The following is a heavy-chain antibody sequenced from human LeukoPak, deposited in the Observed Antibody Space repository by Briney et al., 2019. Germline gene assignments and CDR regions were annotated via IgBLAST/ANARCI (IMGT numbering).Heavy chain of an antibody. D-gene: IGHD2-15*01. CDR3: ARQWYCSGGSCSTYHFDY. Sequence: SETLSLTCTVSGGSISSSSYYWGWIRQPPGKGLEWIGSIYYSGNTYYNPSLKSRVTISVDTSKNQFSLKLSSVTAADTAVYYCARQWYCSGGSCSTYHFDYWGQGTLVTVSS. CDR2: IYYSGNT. V-gene: IGHV4-39*01. CDR1: GGSISSSSYY. J-gene: IGHJ4*02.